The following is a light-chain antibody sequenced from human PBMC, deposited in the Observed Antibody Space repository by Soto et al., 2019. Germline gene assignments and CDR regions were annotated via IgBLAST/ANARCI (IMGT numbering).Light chain of an antibody. Sequence: QTVVTQEPSFSVSPRRTVTLTCGLSSGSVSTSYYPSWYQQTPGQAPRTLIYSTNTRSSGVPDRFSGSILGNKAALTITGAQADDESDYYCVLYMGSGLWVFGGGTKLTVL. CDR1: SGSVSTSYY. V-gene: IGLV8-61*01. J-gene: IGLJ3*02. CDR3: VLYMGSGLWV. CDR2: STN.